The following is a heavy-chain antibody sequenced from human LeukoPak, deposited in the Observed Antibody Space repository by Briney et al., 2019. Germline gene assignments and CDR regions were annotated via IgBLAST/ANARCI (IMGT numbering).Heavy chain of an antibody. CDR2: IYYSGST. J-gene: IGHJ5*02. D-gene: IGHD3-10*01. Sequence: SETLSLTCTVSGGSISSGGYYWSWIRQHPGKGLESIGYIYYSGSTNYNPSLKSRVTISVDTSKNQFSLKLSSVTAADTAVYYCSSYYGSGSSNWFDPWGQGTLVTVSS. CDR1: GGSISSGGYY. V-gene: IGHV4-61*08. CDR3: SSYYGSGSSNWFDP.